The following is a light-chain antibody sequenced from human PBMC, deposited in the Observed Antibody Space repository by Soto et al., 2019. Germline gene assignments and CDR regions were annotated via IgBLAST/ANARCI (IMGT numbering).Light chain of an antibody. CDR1: QSVSSN. V-gene: IGKV3-15*01. J-gene: IGKJ4*01. Sequence: TQSPATLSVSPGERATLSCRASQSVSSNLAWYQQKPGQAPRLLIYGASTRATSIPARFSGSGSGTEFTLTISSLQSEDFAVYYCQQYNNWPPLTFGGGTKVDIK. CDR3: QQYNNWPPLT. CDR2: GAS.